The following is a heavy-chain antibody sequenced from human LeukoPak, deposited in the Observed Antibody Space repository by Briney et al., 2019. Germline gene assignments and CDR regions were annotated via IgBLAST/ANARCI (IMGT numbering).Heavy chain of an antibody. J-gene: IGHJ5*02. D-gene: IGHD6-13*01. CDR2: ISGSGGST. V-gene: IGHV3-23*01. Sequence: GGSLRLSCAASGFTFSSYGLNWVRQAPGKGLEWVSVISGSGGSTYYADSVKDRFTISRDNSKNTLYLQMNSLRAEDTAVYYCAKSGYSSSWSNAAVYNWFDPWGQGTLVTVSS. CDR3: AKSGYSSSWSNAAVYNWFDP. CDR1: GFTFSSYG.